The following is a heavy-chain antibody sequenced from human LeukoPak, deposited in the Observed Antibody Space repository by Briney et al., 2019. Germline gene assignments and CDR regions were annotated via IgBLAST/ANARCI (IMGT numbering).Heavy chain of an antibody. CDR3: AREARYRIAVAGSFDY. J-gene: IGHJ4*02. V-gene: IGHV3-74*01. D-gene: IGHD6-19*01. CDR1: GFTVSGNY. CDR2: INSDGSST. Sequence: GGSLRLSCAVSGFTVSGNYMSWVRQAPGKGLVWVSRINSDGSSTSYADSVKGRFTISRDNAKNTLYLQMNSLRAEDTAVYYCAREARYRIAVAGSFDYWGQGTLVTVSS.